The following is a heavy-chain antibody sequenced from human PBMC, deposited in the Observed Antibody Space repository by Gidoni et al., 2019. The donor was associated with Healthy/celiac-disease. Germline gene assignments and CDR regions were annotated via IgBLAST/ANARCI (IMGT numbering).Heavy chain of an antibody. J-gene: IGHJ4*02. CDR3: ARGSDNWNDSYFDY. V-gene: IGHV3-33*01. D-gene: IGHD1-20*01. CDR2: IWYDGSNK. CDR1: GFPFSSYG. Sequence: QVQLVESGGGVVQPGRSLRLSCAASGFPFSSYGMHWVRQAPGKGLEWVAVIWYDGSNKYYADSVKGRFTISRDNSKNTLYLQMNSLRAEDTAVYYCARGSDNWNDSYFDYWGQGTLVTVSS.